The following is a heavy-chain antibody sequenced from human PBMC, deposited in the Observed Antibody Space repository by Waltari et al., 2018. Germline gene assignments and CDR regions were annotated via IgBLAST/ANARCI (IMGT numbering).Heavy chain of an antibody. CDR3: TSSEKSTARFDY. V-gene: IGHV3-15*01. Sequence: EVQLVESGGGLVKPGGSLGLSCVDSGFTLSNAWMAWGRQAPGKGLEWIGRIKSKTDGGTIDYAAPVKGRFTISRDDSKNTLYLQMNSLKTEDTAVYYCTSSEKSTARFDYWGQGTLVIVSS. CDR1: GFTLSNAW. CDR2: IKSKTDGGTI. D-gene: IGHD4-4*01. J-gene: IGHJ4*02.